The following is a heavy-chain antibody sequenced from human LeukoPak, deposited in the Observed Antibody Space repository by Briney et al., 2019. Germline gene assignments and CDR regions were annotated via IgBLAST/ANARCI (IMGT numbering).Heavy chain of an antibody. CDR1: GFIFSSYV. Sequence: GGSLRLSCAASGFIFSSYVMNWVRQAPGKGLEWVSSISGSGGSTNYADSVKGRFTISRDNSKNTLYLQMNSLRAEDTAVYYCARQESVVSYFDYWGQGTLVTVSS. J-gene: IGHJ4*02. CDR2: ISGSGGST. V-gene: IGHV3-23*01. CDR3: ARQESVVSYFDY.